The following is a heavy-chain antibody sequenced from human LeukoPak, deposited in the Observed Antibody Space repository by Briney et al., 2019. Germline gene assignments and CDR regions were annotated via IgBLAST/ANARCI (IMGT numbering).Heavy chain of an antibody. CDR3: ARVLSGRGSLYDYYYYMDV. V-gene: IGHV3-23*01. Sequence: GGSLRLSCAASGFTFSSYAMSWVRQAPGKGLEWVSAISGSGGSTYYADSVKGRFTISRDISKNTLYLQMNSLRAEDTAVYYCARVLSGRGSLYDYYYYMDVWGKATTVTISS. CDR1: GFTFSSYA. CDR2: ISGSGGST. J-gene: IGHJ6*03. D-gene: IGHD3-10*01.